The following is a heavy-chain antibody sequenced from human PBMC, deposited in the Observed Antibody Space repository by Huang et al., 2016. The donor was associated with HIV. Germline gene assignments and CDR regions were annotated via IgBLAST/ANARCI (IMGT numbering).Heavy chain of an antibody. J-gene: IGHJ4*02. D-gene: IGHD5-12*01. Sequence: QVQLVQSGAEVKKPGSSVKVSCKASGGTLSSYSISWVRQAPGQGPEWMGGILPMFGIANYDQKFQGRVTITAYESMSTAYIELSSLRSEDTAVYYCARGEGVEMATMYYFDYWGQGTLVTVSS. CDR1: GGTLSSYS. CDR3: ARGEGVEMATMYYFDY. V-gene: IGHV1-69*13. CDR2: ILPMFGIA.